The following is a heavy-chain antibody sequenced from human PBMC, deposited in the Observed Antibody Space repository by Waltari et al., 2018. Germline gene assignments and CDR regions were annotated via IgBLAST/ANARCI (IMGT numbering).Heavy chain of an antibody. Sequence: QVQLVQSGAEVKKPGSSVKVSCKASGGTFSSYAISWVRQAPGQGLEWMGRIIPIFGTANYAQKCHGRVTITADKSTSTAYMERSSLRSEDTAVYYCASRPYYYDSSGYYFSDYWGQGTLVTVSS. CDR1: GGTFSSYA. J-gene: IGHJ4*02. CDR3: ASRPYYYDSSGYYFSDY. V-gene: IGHV1-69*08. CDR2: IIPIFGTA. D-gene: IGHD3-22*01.